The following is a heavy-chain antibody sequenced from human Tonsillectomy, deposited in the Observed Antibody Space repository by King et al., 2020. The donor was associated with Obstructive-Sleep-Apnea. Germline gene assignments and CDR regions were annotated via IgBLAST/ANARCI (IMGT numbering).Heavy chain of an antibody. CDR2: IYYSGST. V-gene: IGHV4-61*01. CDR1: GGSVSSGSYY. D-gene: IGHD5-18*01. CDR3: AKVGYSYGPSFDY. Sequence: QLQESGPGLVKPSETLSLTCTVSGGSVSSGSYYWGWIRQPPGKGLEWIGYIYYSGSTNYNPSLKSRVTISVDTSKNQFSLKLGSVTAADTAVYYCAKVGYSYGPSFDYWGQGTLVTVSS. J-gene: IGHJ4*02.